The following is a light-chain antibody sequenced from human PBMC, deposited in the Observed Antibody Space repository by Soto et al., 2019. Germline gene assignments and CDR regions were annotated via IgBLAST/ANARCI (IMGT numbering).Light chain of an antibody. CDR3: SSYTTSNTRQIV. J-gene: IGLJ1*01. CDR1: SSDVGGYNY. Sequence: QSALTQPASVSGSPGQSFTLSCTGTSSDVGGYNYVSWYQHHPGKAPKLMIFDVSNRPSGVSNRFSGSKSGNTASLTISGLQPEDEADYYCSSYTTSNTRQIVFGTGTKLTVL. CDR2: DVS. V-gene: IGLV2-14*03.